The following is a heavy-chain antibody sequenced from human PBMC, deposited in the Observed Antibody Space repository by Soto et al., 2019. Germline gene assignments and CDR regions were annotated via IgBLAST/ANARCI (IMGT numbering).Heavy chain of an antibody. J-gene: IGHJ4*02. D-gene: IGHD3-10*01. CDR2: IYYSGST. Sequence: QLQLQESGPGLVKPSETLSLTCTVSGGSISSSRYYWGWIRQPPGKGLEWIGSIYYSGSTYYNPSLKSRVTISVDTSKNQFSLKLSSVTAADTAVYYCAGPSNLKYYYGSGSWFDWGQGTLVTVSS. CDR3: AGPSNLKYYYGSGSWFD. CDR1: GGSISSSRYY. V-gene: IGHV4-39*01.